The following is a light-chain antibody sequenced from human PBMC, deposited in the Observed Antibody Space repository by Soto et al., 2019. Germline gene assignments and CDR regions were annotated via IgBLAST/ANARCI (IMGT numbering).Light chain of an antibody. J-gene: IGLJ2*01. CDR1: SSDVGGYNY. V-gene: IGLV2-8*01. CDR2: EVS. CDR3: SSFAGNNNLV. Sequence: QSVLTQPPSASGSPRRSVTISCTGTSSDVGGYNYVSWYQQHPGKAPKLMISEVSKRPSGVPDRFSGSKSGNTASLTVSGLQAEDEADYYCSSFAGNNNLVFGGGTKLTVL.